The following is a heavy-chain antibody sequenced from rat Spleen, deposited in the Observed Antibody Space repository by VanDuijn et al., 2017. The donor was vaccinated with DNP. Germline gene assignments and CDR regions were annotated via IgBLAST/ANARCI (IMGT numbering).Heavy chain of an antibody. CDR3: ARSDNSGSKWNY. J-gene: IGHJ2*01. V-gene: IGHV2-34*01. Sequence: QVQLKESGPGLVQPSEILSLTCTVSGFSLTSYSVSWVRQPSGKGPEWMGRMWYDGDTAYNSALKSRLSIIRDTYKKQVILKMNSLRADETGTYYCARSDNSGSKWNYWGHGVMVTVSS. CDR2: MWYDGDT. D-gene: IGHD4-3*01. CDR1: GFSLTSYS.